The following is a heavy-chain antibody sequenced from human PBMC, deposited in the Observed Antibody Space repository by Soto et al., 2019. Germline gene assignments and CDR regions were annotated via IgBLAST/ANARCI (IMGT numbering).Heavy chain of an antibody. V-gene: IGHV4-39*01. CDR1: GGSISSSSYY. CDR3: ASRSYGYCSSTSCPQPIP. D-gene: IGHD2-2*01. CDR2: IYYSGST. J-gene: IGHJ4*02. Sequence: SETLSLTCTVSGGSISSSSYYWGWIRQPPGKGLEWIGSIYYSGSTYYNPSLKSRVTISVDTSKNQFSLKLSSVTAADTAVYYCASRSYGYCSSTSCPQPIPWGQGTLVTVSS.